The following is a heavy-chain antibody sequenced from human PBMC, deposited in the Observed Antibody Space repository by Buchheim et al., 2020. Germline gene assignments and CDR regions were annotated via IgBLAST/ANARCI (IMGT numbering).Heavy chain of an antibody. CDR1: GGSISSSNW. D-gene: IGHD3-22*01. CDR2: IYHSGST. CDR3: ARDLSQNKPNYYDSSENFDL. V-gene: IGHV4-4*02. Sequence: QVQLQESGPGLVKPSGTLSLTCAVSGGSISSSNWWSWVRQPPGKGLEWIGEIYHSGSTNYNPSLKSRVTISVDKSKHQFSLKLSSVTAADTAVYYCARDLSQNKPNYYDSSENFDLWGRGTL. J-gene: IGHJ2*01.